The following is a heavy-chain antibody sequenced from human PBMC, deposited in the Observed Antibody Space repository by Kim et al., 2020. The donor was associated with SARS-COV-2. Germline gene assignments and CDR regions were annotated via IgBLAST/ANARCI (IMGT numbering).Heavy chain of an antibody. D-gene: IGHD3-16*01. CDR3: AGDKRGPSW. CDR2: IYNSGNT. Sequence: GGSLRLSCAASGFTVSNNYMSWVRQAPGKGLEWVSVIYNSGNTYYTDSVKGRFTISRDNSKNTLYLQMNSLRVEDTAVYYCAGDKRGPSWWGHGTLVTVS. CDR1: GFTVSNNY. V-gene: IGHV3-53*01. J-gene: IGHJ4*03.